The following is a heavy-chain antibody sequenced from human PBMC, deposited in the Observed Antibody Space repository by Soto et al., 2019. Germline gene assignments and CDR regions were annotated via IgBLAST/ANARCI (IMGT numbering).Heavy chain of an antibody. CDR2: ISGSGKTI. D-gene: IGHD6-19*01. J-gene: IGHJ4*02. CDR3: ARDGGRGWDLDN. CDR1: GFTFSVYY. Sequence: QVQLVESGGGLVRPGGSLRLSCAASGFTFSVYYMSWIHQAPGKGLEWVSHISGSGKTIYYADSVKGRFSISWDNAERSLYLQMNSLRGEDTAVYFCARDGGRGWDLDNWGQGTLVTVSS. V-gene: IGHV3-11*01.